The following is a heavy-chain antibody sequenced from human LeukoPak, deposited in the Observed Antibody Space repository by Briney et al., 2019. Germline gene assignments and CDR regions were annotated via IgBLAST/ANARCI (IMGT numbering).Heavy chain of an antibody. J-gene: IGHJ4*02. CDR2: ISGSGGST. V-gene: IGHV3-23*01. CDR3: AKGPITTFGVVPYFDY. CDR1: GFTFSSYA. D-gene: IGHD3-3*01. Sequence: GGSLRLSCAASGFTFSSYAMSWVRQAPGKGLEWVSAISGSGGSTYYADSVKGRFTISRDNSKNTLYLQMNSLRAEDTAVYYCAKGPITTFGVVPYFDYWGQGTLVTVSS.